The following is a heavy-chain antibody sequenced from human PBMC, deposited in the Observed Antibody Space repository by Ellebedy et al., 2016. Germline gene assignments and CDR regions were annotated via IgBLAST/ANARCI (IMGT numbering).Heavy chain of an antibody. D-gene: IGHD1-26*01. CDR1: GFTFSNYG. Sequence: GGSLRLSXAASGFTFSNYGMHWVRQAPGKGLEWVAVISYDGSNKYYADSVKGRFTISRDNSKNTLYLQMNSLRAEDTAVYYCARDRGVGATSYSGAFDIWGQGTMVTVSS. J-gene: IGHJ3*02. CDR2: ISYDGSNK. V-gene: IGHV3-30*19. CDR3: ARDRGVGATSYSGAFDI.